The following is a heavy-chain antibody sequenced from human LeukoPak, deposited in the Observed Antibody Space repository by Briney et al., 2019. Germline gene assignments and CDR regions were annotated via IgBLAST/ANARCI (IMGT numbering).Heavy chain of an antibody. CDR3: ASATRIAAAGTFDP. Sequence: SQTLSLTCTVSGGSISSGDYYWSWIRQPPGKGLEWIGYIYYSGSTYYNPSLKSRVTISVDKSKNQFSLKLSSVTAADTAVYYCASATRIAAAGTFDPWGQGTLVTVSS. V-gene: IGHV4-30-4*08. CDR1: GGSISSGDYY. J-gene: IGHJ5*02. D-gene: IGHD6-13*01. CDR2: IYYSGST.